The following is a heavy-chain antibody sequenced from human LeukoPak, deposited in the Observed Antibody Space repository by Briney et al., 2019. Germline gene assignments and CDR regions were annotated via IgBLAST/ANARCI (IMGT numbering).Heavy chain of an antibody. V-gene: IGHV3-30*02. CDR1: GFTFNNFG. Sequence: GGSLRLSCAASGFTFNNFGMHWVRQAPGKGLEWVAFIRYDGSNKYYADSVKGRFTISRDNSKNTLYLQMNSLRAEDTAVYYCATSSIFGRPSDYWGQGTLVTVSS. D-gene: IGHD3-3*01. CDR3: ATSSIFGRPSDY. J-gene: IGHJ4*02. CDR2: IRYDGSNK.